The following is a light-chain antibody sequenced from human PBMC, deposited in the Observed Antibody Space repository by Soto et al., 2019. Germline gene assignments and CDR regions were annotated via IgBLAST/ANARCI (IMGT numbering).Light chain of an antibody. CDR3: MQALQTPFT. J-gene: IGKJ3*01. Sequence: DIVMTQSPLSLPVTPGEPASISCRSSQSLLHSNGYNYLDWYLQKPGQSPQLLIYLGSNRASGVPERFRGSGSGTDFTLKFTGVKAKIFGFNYCMQALQTPFTFGPGPKWISN. CDR1: QSLLHSNGYNY. CDR2: LGS. V-gene: IGKV2-28*01.